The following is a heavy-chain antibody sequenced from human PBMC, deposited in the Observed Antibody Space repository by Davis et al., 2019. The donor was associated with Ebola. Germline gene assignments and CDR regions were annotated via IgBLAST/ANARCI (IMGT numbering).Heavy chain of an antibody. J-gene: IGHJ3*02. V-gene: IGHV4-34*01. Sequence: PSETLSLTCAVYGGSFSGYYWGWIRQPPGKGLEWIGEINHSGSTNYNPSLKSRVTISVDTSKNQFSLKLSSVTAADTAVYYCARGKNSSSWSTAFDIWGQGTMVTVSS. CDR2: INHSGST. CDR1: GGSFSGYY. D-gene: IGHD6-13*01. CDR3: ARGKNSSSWSTAFDI.